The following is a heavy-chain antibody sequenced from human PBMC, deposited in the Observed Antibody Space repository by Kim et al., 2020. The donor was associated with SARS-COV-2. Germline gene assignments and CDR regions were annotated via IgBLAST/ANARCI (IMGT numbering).Heavy chain of an antibody. CDR1: GGSISTSGYY. D-gene: IGHD6-19*01. J-gene: IGHJ4*02. CDR3: ARSVSSWYRFDY. V-gene: IGHV4-39*01. Sequence: SETLSLTCTVSGGSISTSGYYWVWIRQPPGKGLEWIGSIFYSGTTYYNPSLNSRVTISVDTSKNQFSLNLSSVTAADTAVYYCARSVSSWYRFDYWVQG. CDR2: IFYSGTT.